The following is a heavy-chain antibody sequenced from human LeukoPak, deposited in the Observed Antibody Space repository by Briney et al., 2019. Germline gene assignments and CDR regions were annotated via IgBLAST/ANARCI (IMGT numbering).Heavy chain of an antibody. J-gene: IGHJ4*02. CDR3: ATYRQVLLPFES. CDR1: GFTFSNYG. D-gene: IGHD2-8*02. V-gene: IGHV3-23*01. CDR2: ISPRGGGT. Sequence: GGSLRLSCAASGFTFSNYGMNWVRQAPGKGLEWLSGISPRGGGTYYADSVKGRFTISRDDSKNTLSLQMNSLRVEDTAIYYCATYRQVLLPFESWGQGTLVTVSS.